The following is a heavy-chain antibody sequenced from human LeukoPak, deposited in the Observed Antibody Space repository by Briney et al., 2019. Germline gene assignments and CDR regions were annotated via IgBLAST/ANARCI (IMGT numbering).Heavy chain of an antibody. CDR1: GGSIRGYY. CDR2: IYSSGST. Sequence: SETLSLTCTVSGGSIRGYYCNWLRQPPGEGLEWIGFIYSSGSTAYNPSLKSRVTISADTSKNQFSLKLSSVTAADTAVYYCARHVDGYYYYGMDVWGQGTTVTVSS. J-gene: IGHJ6*02. CDR3: ARHVDGYYYYGMDV. V-gene: IGHV4-59*08. D-gene: IGHD2-15*01.